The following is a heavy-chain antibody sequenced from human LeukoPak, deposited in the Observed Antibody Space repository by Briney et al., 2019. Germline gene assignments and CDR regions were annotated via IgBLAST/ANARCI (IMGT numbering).Heavy chain of an antibody. CDR1: GFTFSDYY. V-gene: IGHV3-11*01. J-gene: IGHJ3*02. Sequence: PGGSLRLSCAASGFTFSDYYMSWIRQAPGKGLEWVSYISSSGSTIYYADSVKGRFTISRDNAKNSLYLQMNSLRAEDTALYYCALTAVVVADDAFDIWGQGTMVTVSS. CDR3: ALTAVVVADDAFDI. D-gene: IGHD2-15*01. CDR2: ISSSGSTI.